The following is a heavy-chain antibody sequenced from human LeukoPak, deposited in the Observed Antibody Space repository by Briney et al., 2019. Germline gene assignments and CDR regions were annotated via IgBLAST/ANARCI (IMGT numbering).Heavy chain of an antibody. D-gene: IGHD3-16*01. CDR1: GGSISSGVYS. Sequence: SQTLSLTCAVSGGSISSGVYSWSWIRQPPGKGLEWIGYIYHSGSTYYNPSLKSRVTISVDRSKNQFSLKLSSVTAADPAVYYWARGGALRGEGGFAPWGQETLVTVSS. CDR2: IYHSGST. V-gene: IGHV4-30-2*01. J-gene: IGHJ5*02. CDR3: ARGGALRGEGGFAP.